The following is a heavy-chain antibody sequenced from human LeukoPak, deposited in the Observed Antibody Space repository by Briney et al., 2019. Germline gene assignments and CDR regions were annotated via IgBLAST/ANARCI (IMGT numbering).Heavy chain of an antibody. CDR2: INSDGSST. Sequence: GGSLRLSCAASGFTFSSYWMHWVRQVPGKGLVWVSRINSDGSSTSYADSVKGRFTISRDNAKNTLYVQMNSLRAEDTAVYYCARDSSSGWSFDYWGQGTLVTVSS. D-gene: IGHD6-19*01. J-gene: IGHJ4*02. V-gene: IGHV3-74*01. CDR3: ARDSSSGWSFDY. CDR1: GFTFSSYW.